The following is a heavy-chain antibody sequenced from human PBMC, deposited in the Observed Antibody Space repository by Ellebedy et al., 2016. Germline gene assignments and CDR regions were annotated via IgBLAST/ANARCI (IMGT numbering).Heavy chain of an antibody. J-gene: IGHJ3*02. CDR1: GFTFSSYS. CDR2: ISSSSSYI. Sequence: GGSLRLXXAASGFTFSSYSMNWVRQAPGKGLEWVSSISSSSSYIYYADSVKGRFTISRDNAKNSLYLQMNSLRAEDTAVYYCARGGPNWNSDAFDIWGQGTMVTVSS. CDR3: ARGGPNWNSDAFDI. D-gene: IGHD1-1*01. V-gene: IGHV3-21*01.